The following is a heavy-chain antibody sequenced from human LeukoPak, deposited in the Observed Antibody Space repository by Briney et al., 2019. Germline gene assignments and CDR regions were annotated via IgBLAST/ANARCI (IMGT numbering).Heavy chain of an antibody. CDR3: ARDDCSTSSCQKHQNWFDP. CDR1: GFTFSSYA. V-gene: IGHV3-23*01. Sequence: GSLRLSFAASGFTFSSYAMSWVRQAPGKGQEWLSAISRSGGSTYYADSVKGRFTISRDKSKNTLYLQMNSLRAEDTAVYYCARDDCSTSSCQKHQNWFDPWGQGTLVTVSS. CDR2: ISRSGGST. J-gene: IGHJ5*02. D-gene: IGHD2-2*01.